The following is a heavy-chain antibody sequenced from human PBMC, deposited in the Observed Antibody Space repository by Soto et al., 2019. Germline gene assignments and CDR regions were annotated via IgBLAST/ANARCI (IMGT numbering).Heavy chain of an antibody. CDR2: IIPIFGTA. Sequence: SVKVSCKASGGTFSSYAISWVRQAPGQGLEWMGGIIPIFGTANYAQRFQGRVTITADKSTSTAYMELSSLRSEDTAVYYCARAIVVVPAAIVHYYYYGMDVWGQGTTVTVSS. J-gene: IGHJ6*02. CDR3: ARAIVVVPAAIVHYYYYGMDV. V-gene: IGHV1-69*06. D-gene: IGHD2-2*02. CDR1: GGTFSSYA.